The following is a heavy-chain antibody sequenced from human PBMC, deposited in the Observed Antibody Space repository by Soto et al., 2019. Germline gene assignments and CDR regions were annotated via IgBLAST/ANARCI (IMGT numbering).Heavy chain of an antibody. CDR2: IYYSGST. CDR3: AREFYSGYVDY. CDR1: GGSISSYY. V-gene: IGHV4-59*01. Sequence: ETLSLTCTVSGGSISSYYWSWIRQPPGKGLEWIGYIYYSGSTNYNPSLKSRVTISVDTSKNQFSLKLSSVTAADTAVYYCAREFYSGYVDYWGQGTLVTVSS. D-gene: IGHD1-26*01. J-gene: IGHJ4*02.